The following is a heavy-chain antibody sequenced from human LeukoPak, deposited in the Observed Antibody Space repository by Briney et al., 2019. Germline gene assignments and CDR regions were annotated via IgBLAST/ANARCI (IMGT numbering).Heavy chain of an antibody. D-gene: IGHD3-3*01. CDR1: GGTFSSYA. V-gene: IGHV1-18*01. Sequence: ASVKVSCKASGGTFSSYAISWVRQAPGQGLEWMGWISAYNGNTNYAQKLQGRVTMTTDTSTSTAYMELRSLRSDDTAVYYCARDIKYYDFWSGLNFDYWGQGTLVTVSS. CDR3: ARDIKYYDFWSGLNFDY. CDR2: ISAYNGNT. J-gene: IGHJ4*02.